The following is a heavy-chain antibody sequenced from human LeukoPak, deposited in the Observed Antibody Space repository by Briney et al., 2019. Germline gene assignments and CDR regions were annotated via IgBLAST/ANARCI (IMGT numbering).Heavy chain of an antibody. J-gene: IGHJ4*02. D-gene: IGHD6-13*01. V-gene: IGHV4-59*08. CDR3: ARRSAGAGPDY. CDR2: IYYSGST. Sequence: SGTLSLTCAVSGGSISSYYWSWIRQPLGKGLEWIGYIYYSGSTNYNPSLKSRVTISVDTSKNQFSLKLSSVTAADTAVYYCARRSAGAGPDYWGQGTLVTVSS. CDR1: GGSISSYY.